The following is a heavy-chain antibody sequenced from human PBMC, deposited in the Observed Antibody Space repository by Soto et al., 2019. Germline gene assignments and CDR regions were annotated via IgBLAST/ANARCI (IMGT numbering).Heavy chain of an antibody. D-gene: IGHD3-10*01. CDR3: AREVEVIMAPHFDN. V-gene: IGHV4-30-4*01. J-gene: IGHJ4*02. CDR1: GGSISSSDYY. Sequence: SETLSLTCTVSGGSISSSDYYWSWIRQPPGKCLEWIGYIYYSGITYYNPSLKSRVTISVDTSKNQFSLKLSSVTAADTAVYYCAREVEVIMAPHFDNWGQGTLVTVYS. CDR2: IYYSGIT.